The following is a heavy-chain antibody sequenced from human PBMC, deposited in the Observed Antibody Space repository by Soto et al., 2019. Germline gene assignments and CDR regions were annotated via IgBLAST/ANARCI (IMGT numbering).Heavy chain of an antibody. Sequence: ASVKVSCKASGYTFTSYAMHWVRQAPGQRLEWMGWINAGNGNTKYSQKFQGRVTITSDTSASTAYMELSSLRSEDTAVYYCARENYDFWSGYYTTYYYYYYYMDVWGKGTTVTVSS. V-gene: IGHV1-3*01. CDR2: INAGNGNT. D-gene: IGHD3-3*01. J-gene: IGHJ6*03. CDR3: ARENYDFWSGYYTTYYYYYYYMDV. CDR1: GYTFTSYA.